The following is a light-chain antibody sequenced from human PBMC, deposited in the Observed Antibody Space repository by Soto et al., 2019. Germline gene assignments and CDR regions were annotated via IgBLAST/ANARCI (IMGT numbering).Light chain of an antibody. CDR1: QSISTW. CDR3: QQYNHYWT. Sequence: DIQMTQSPSTLSASVGDRVTITCRASQSISTWLAWYQQKPGRAPKLLIYHASTFESGVPSRFSGSGSGTEFTLTISSLQPDDFATYYCQQYNHYWTFGQGTKV. J-gene: IGKJ1*01. CDR2: HAS. V-gene: IGKV1-5*01.